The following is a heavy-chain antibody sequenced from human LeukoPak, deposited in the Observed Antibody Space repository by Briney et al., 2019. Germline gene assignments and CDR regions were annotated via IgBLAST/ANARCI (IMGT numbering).Heavy chain of an antibody. Sequence: PSETLSLTCAVYGGSFSGYYWSWIRQPPGKGLEWIGEINHSGSTNYNPSLKSRVTISVDTSKNQFSLKLSSVTAADTAVYYCARDQGLVGASNPWVYNWFDPWGQGTLVTVSS. D-gene: IGHD1-26*01. CDR3: ARDQGLVGASNPWVYNWFDP. CDR1: GGSFSGYY. V-gene: IGHV4-34*01. J-gene: IGHJ5*02. CDR2: INHSGST.